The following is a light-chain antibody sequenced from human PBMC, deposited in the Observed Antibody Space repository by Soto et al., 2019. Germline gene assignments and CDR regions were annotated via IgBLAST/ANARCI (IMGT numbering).Light chain of an antibody. CDR2: STN. Sequence: QTVVTQEPSFSVSPGGTVTLTCGLTSGTVSTTYSPSWYQQTPGQAPRTLIYSTNTRSSGVPDRFSGSILGDKAALTITGAHADDESDYYCVLYMGSGISVFGGGTKLTVL. CDR1: SGTVSTTYS. V-gene: IGLV8-61*01. J-gene: IGLJ3*02. CDR3: VLYMGSGISV.